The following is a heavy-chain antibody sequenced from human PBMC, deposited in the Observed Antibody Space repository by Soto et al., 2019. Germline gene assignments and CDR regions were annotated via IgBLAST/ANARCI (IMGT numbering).Heavy chain of an antibody. CDR2: IKQDGSEK. CDR3: AKSLSAIPGES. CDR1: GFTFSSYW. D-gene: IGHD2-2*01. Sequence: EVQLVESGGGLVQSGGSLRLSCAASGFTFSSYWMSWVRQGPGKGPEWVANIKQDGSEKYYVDSVKGRFTISRDNAKNSLYLQMTSLRAEDTAVYHCAKSLSAIPGESWGQGTLVTVSS. J-gene: IGHJ5*02. V-gene: IGHV3-7*05.